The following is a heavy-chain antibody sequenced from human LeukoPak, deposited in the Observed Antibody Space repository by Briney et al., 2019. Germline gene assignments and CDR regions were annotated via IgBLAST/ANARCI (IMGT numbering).Heavy chain of an antibody. V-gene: IGHV3-23*01. CDR1: GFTFITYA. J-gene: IGHJ4*02. D-gene: IGHD4-11*01. Sequence: GGSLRLSCAASGFTFITYAMSWVRQAPGKGQGWVSAISGSGGSAYYADSVKDRFTISRDDSKNTLYLQMNSLRAEDTAVYYCAKAVKGANYFDYWGQGTLLTVSS. CDR2: ISGSGGSA. CDR3: AKAVKGANYFDY.